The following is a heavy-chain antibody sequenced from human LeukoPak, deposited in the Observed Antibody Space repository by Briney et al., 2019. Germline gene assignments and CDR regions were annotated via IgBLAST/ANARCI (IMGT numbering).Heavy chain of an antibody. J-gene: IGHJ4*02. CDR3: ASGWGSGHDWDY. CDR1: GFTFSSYG. V-gene: IGHV3-23*01. Sequence: GGSLRLSCVASGFTFSSYGMSWVRQAPGKGLEWVSGISGSGGSTYYADSVKGRFTISRDNSKNTLYLQMNSLRAEDTAIYYCASGWGSGHDWDYWGQGTLVTVSS. CDR2: ISGSGGST. D-gene: IGHD5-12*01.